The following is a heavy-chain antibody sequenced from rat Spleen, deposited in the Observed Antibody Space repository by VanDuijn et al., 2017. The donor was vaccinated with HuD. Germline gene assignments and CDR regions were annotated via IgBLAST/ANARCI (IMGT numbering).Heavy chain of an antibody. CDR1: GFTFSNYG. CDR3: AKDRDYGPDY. CDR2: ISYDGSST. V-gene: IGHV5-29*01. J-gene: IGHJ2*01. D-gene: IGHD1-11*01. Sequence: EVQLVESGGGLVQPGRSLKLSCAASGFTFSNYGMAWVSQTPTKGLEWVATISYDGSSTYYRDSVKGRFTVSRDNAENTVYLQMNSLRSEDTATYYCAKDRDYGPDYWGQGVMVTVSS.